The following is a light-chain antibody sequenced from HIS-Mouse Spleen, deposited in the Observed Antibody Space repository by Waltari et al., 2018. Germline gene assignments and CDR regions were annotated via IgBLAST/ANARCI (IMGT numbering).Light chain of an antibody. Sequence: QSALTQPRSVSGSPGQSVTISCTGTSSDVGGYNYVSWYQQHPGQAPKRMIYDVSKRPSGFPDRVSGSKSGNTASLTISGLQAEDEADYYCCSYAGSYTWVFGGGTKLTVL. CDR1: SSDVGGYNY. J-gene: IGLJ3*02. CDR3: CSYAGSYTWV. V-gene: IGLV2-11*01. CDR2: DVS.